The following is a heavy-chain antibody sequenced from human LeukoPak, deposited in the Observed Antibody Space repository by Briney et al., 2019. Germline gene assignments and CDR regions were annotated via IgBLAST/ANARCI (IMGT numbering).Heavy chain of an antibody. CDR3: ASQYYDFWSGYYSYYMDV. D-gene: IGHD3-3*01. V-gene: IGHV3-21*01. J-gene: IGHJ6*03. CDR1: GFTFSSYG. Sequence: GGTLRFSCAASGFTFSSYGMSWVRQAPGKGLEGVSSISSSSSYIYYADSVKGRFTISRDNAKSSLYLQMNSLRAEDTAVYYCASQYYDFWSGYYSYYMDVWGKGTTVTVSS. CDR2: ISSSSSYI.